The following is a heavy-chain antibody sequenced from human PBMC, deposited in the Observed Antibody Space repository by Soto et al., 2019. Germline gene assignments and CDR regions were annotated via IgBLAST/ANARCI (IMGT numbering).Heavy chain of an antibody. CDR1: GGSFSGYY. CDR2: INHSGST. Sequence: QVQLQQWGAGLLKPSETLSLTCAVYGGSFSGYYWSWIRQPPGKGLEWIGEINHSGSTNYNPSLKSRVAISVDKSKHQFALNLSSVTAADTAVYYCARDRRGNCSSTSCRYYYYYGMDVWGQGTTVTVSS. J-gene: IGHJ6*02. CDR3: ARDRRGNCSSTSCRYYYYYGMDV. D-gene: IGHD2-2*01. V-gene: IGHV4-34*01.